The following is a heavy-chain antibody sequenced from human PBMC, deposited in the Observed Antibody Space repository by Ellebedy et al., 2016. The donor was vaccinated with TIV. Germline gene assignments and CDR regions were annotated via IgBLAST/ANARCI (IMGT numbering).Heavy chain of an antibody. J-gene: IGHJ4*02. CDR2: IRSKANSYAT. V-gene: IGHV3-73*01. CDR3: ARDSWAGDY. CDR1: GFTFSGSA. D-gene: IGHD3-10*01. Sequence: GGSLRLXCAASGFTFSGSAMHWVRQASGKGLEWVGRIRSKANSYATAYAASVKGRFTISRDNSKNTLYLQMNSLKTEDLAVYYCARDSWAGDYWGQGTLVTVSS.